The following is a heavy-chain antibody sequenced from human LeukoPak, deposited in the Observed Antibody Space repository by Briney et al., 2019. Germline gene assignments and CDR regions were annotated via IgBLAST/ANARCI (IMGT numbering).Heavy chain of an antibody. CDR1: GFTFSSYA. Sequence: PGGSLRLSCAASGFTFSSYAMSWVRQAPGKGLEWVSAISGSGGNIYYVDSVKGRFTISRDNSKNTLYLQMNSLRAEDTAVYYCAKSRDIAVAGTSYYFDYWGQGTLVTVA. D-gene: IGHD6-19*01. V-gene: IGHV3-23*01. CDR3: AKSRDIAVAGTSYYFDY. J-gene: IGHJ4*02. CDR2: ISGSGGNI.